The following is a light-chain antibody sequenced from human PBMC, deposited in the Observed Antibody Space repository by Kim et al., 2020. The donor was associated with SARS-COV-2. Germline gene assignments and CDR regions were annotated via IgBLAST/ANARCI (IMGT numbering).Light chain of an antibody. CDR3: QQHHSFPLT. J-gene: IGKJ4*01. V-gene: IGKV1-9*01. CDR1: QGINSN. CDR2: SAF. Sequence: IQLTQSPSSLSASVGDTVTITCRASQGINSNLAWYQQRPGKAPNLLIYSAFTLHSGVPSRFSGSGSGTDFTLTINSLQPEDFATYHCQQHHSFPLTFGGGTKVDIK.